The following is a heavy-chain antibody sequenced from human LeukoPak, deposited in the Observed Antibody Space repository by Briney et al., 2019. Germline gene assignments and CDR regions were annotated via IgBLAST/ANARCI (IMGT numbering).Heavy chain of an antibody. CDR2: IYSGGST. D-gene: IGHD1-14*01. CDR1: GFTFSSYG. Sequence: GGSLRLSCAASGFTFSSYGMHWVRQAPGKGLEWVSVIYSGGSTYYADSVKGRFTISRDNSKNTLYLQMNSLRAEDTAVYYCARTPIFRRSGTHVDVWGQGTTVTVSS. CDR3: ARTPIFRRSGTHVDV. V-gene: IGHV3-NL1*01. J-gene: IGHJ6*02.